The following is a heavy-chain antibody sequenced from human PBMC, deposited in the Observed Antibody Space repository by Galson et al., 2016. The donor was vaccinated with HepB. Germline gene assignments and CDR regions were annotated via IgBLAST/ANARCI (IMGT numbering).Heavy chain of an antibody. D-gene: IGHD1-14*01. CDR3: AKGPTGYYYYGMDV. CDR1: GFTFGSNA. J-gene: IGHJ6*02. CDR2: IGGSGGSK. Sequence: SLRLSCAASGFTFGSNAMTWVRQAPGKGLEWVSGIGGSGGSKNYADSVKGRFTISRDNPKNTLYLQMNSLRAEDTAVYYCAKGPTGYYYYGMDVWGQGTTVTVSS. V-gene: IGHV3-23*01.